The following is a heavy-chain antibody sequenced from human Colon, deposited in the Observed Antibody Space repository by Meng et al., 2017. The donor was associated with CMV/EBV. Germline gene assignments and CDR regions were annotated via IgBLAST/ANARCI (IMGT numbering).Heavy chain of an antibody. J-gene: IGHJ3*02. D-gene: IGHD2-2*02. CDR2: INWTGGST. Sequence: GGSLRLSCAASGFTFDNYGVSWVRQVPGKGLEWVSGINWTGGSTSYADFVKGRFTISRDNAKNSLYLQMNSLGAEDTAVYYCARVRGGLCTSSSCYNAFDIWGQGTVVTVSS. V-gene: IGHV3-20*04. CDR3: ARVRGGLCTSSSCYNAFDI. CDR1: GFTFDNYG.